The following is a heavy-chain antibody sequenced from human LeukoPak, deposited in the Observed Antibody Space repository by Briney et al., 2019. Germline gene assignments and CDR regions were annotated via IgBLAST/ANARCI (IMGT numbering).Heavy chain of an antibody. Sequence: GGTLRLSCAASGFTFSSYGMSWVRQAPGKGLEWVSSISSSSSYIYYADSVKGRFTISRDNAKNSLYLQMNSLRAEDTAVYYCARSSPLYYYDSSGYPDYWGQGTLVTVSS. CDR1: GFTFSSYG. J-gene: IGHJ4*02. V-gene: IGHV3-21*01. CDR3: ARSSPLYYYDSSGYPDY. D-gene: IGHD3-22*01. CDR2: ISSSSSYI.